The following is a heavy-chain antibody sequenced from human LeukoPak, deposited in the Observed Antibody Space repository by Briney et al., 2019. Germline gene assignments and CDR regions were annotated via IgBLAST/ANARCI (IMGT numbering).Heavy chain of an antibody. J-gene: IGHJ4*02. V-gene: IGHV1-24*01. Sequence: APVKVSCKVSVYTLTELSMHWVRQAPGKGLEWMGGFDPEDGETIYAQKFQGRVTMTEDTSTDTAYMELSSLRSEDTAVYYCATTSYDTSGYYSSTFDYWGQGTLVTVSS. CDR3: ATTSYDTSGYYSSTFDY. CDR1: VYTLTELS. CDR2: FDPEDGET. D-gene: IGHD3-22*01.